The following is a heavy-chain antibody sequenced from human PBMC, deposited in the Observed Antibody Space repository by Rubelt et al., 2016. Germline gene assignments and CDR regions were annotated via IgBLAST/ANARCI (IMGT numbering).Heavy chain of an antibody. J-gene: IGHJ6*02. CDR3: ASRYCSSTRCYPYYGMDV. CDR2: INPSGGST. V-gene: IGHV1-46*01. D-gene: IGHD2-2*01. Sequence: GLEWMGIINPSGGSTSYAQKSQGRVTMTRDTSTSTVYMELSSLRSEDTAVYYCASRYCSSTRCYPYYGMDVWGQGTTVTVSS.